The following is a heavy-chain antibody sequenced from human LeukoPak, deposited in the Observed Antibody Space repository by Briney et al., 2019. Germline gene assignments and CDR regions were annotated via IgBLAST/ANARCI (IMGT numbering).Heavy chain of an antibody. D-gene: IGHD5-18*01. Sequence: SETLSLTCTASGGSVSSGSYYWSWIRQPPGKGLEWIGYVYYTGTTNYNPSLKSRVTISIDTSKNQLSLELSSVTAADTAVYYCARGYSYGHNFDYWGQGTLVTVSS. V-gene: IGHV4-61*01. J-gene: IGHJ4*02. CDR3: ARGYSYGHNFDY. CDR1: GGSVSSGSYY. CDR2: VYYTGTT.